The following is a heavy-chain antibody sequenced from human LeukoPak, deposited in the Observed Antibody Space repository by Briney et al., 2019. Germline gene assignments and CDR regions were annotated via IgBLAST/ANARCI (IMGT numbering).Heavy chain of an antibody. CDR1: GFTFSTYG. CDR2: ISTSGST. D-gene: IGHD3-22*01. V-gene: IGHV3-23*01. J-gene: IGHJ4*02. Sequence: GGSLRLSCAGSGFTFSTYGMSWVRQAPGKGLERVSGISTSGSTYYADPVKGRFTISRDNSKNTLYLQMNSLRAEDTAVYYCARDLAYYYDSSGPFDYGGQGTLVTVSS. CDR3: ARDLAYYYDSSGPFDY.